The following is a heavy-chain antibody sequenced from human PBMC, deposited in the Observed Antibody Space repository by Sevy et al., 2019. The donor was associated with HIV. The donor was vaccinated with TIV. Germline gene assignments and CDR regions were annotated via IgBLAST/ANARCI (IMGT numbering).Heavy chain of an antibody. J-gene: IGHJ4*02. CDR2: ISSSSSTI. CDR3: ASGPPDYYDSSGDFDY. V-gene: IGHV3-48*02. Sequence: GGSLRLSCAASGFTFSSYSMNWVRQAPGKGLEWVSYISSSSSTIYYAHSVKGRFTISRDNAKNSLYLQMNSLRDEDTAVYYCASGPPDYYDSSGDFDYWGQGTLVTVSS. D-gene: IGHD3-22*01. CDR1: GFTFSSYS.